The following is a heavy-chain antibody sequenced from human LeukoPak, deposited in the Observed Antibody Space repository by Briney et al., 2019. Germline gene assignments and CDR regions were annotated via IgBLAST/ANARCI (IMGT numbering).Heavy chain of an antibody. CDR3: ARESSYYCSSTSCYNAPFDY. D-gene: IGHD2-2*02. V-gene: IGHV1-69*05. CDR1: GGTFSSYA. CDR2: IIPIFGTA. Sequence: GASVKVSCKASGGTFSSYAISWVRQAPGQGLEWMGGIIPIFGTANYAQKFQGRVTITTDESTSAAYMELSSLRSEDTAVYYCARESSYYCSSTSCYNAPFDYWGQGTLVTVSS. J-gene: IGHJ4*02.